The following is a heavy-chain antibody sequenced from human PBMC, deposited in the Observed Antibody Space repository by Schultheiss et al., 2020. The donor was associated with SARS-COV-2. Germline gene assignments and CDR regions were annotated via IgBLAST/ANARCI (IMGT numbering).Heavy chain of an antibody. CDR2: IIPIFGTA. Sequence: SVKVSCKASGGSFSSYAITWVRQAPGQGLEWMGWIIPIFGTANYAQKFQGRVTITADESTSTAYMELSSLRSEDTAVYYCARDLLSYNWNYYFHYWGQGILVTVSS. D-gene: IGHD1-7*01. V-gene: IGHV1-69*13. CDR3: ARDLLSYNWNYYFHY. CDR1: GGSFSSYA. J-gene: IGHJ4*02.